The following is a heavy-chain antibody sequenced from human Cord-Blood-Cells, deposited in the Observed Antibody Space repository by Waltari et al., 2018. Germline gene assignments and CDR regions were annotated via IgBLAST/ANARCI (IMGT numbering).Heavy chain of an antibody. V-gene: IGHV1-2*06. CDR1: GYTFTGYY. D-gene: IGHD1-26*01. CDR3: ARKEIGVGATAFDI. Sequence: QVQLVQSGAEVKKPGASVKVSCKASGYTFTGYYMHWVRQAPGQGLEWMGRINPNSGGTNYAQKFQGRVTMTRDTSINTAYMELSRLRSDDTAVYYCARKEIGVGATAFDIWGQGTMVTVSS. CDR2: INPNSGGT. J-gene: IGHJ3*02.